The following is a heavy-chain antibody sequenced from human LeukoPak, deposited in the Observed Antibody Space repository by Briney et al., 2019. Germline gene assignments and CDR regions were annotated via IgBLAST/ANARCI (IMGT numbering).Heavy chain of an antibody. CDR3: ARGSIAARGYFDY. D-gene: IGHD6-6*01. Sequence: ASVNVSCKASGYTFTIYAMHWVRQAPGQRLEWMGWINAGNGNTKYSQKFQGRVTITRDTSASTAYMELSSLRSEDTAVYYCARGSIAARGYFDYWGQGTLVTVSS. J-gene: IGHJ4*02. V-gene: IGHV1-3*01. CDR2: INAGNGNT. CDR1: GYTFTIYA.